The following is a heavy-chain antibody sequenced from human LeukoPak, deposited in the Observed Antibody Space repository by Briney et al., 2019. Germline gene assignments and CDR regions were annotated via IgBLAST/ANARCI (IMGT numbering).Heavy chain of an antibody. CDR1: GGSISSGAHY. J-gene: IGHJ4*02. D-gene: IGHD3-22*01. Sequence: SQTLSLTCTVSGGSISSGAHYWSWVRQPPGKGLEWIGYISYSGSTYYNPSLKSRVIISVDTSKNQFSLKLSSVTAADTAVYYCARGITYYYDSSGYYYGYYFDYWGQGTLVTVSS. V-gene: IGHV4-30-4*01. CDR2: ISYSGST. CDR3: ARGITYYYDSSGYYYGYYFDY.